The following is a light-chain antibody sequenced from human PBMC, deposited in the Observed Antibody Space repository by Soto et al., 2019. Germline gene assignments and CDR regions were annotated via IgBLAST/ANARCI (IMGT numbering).Light chain of an antibody. CDR3: QKYDSAPLT. CDR1: QSISVY. J-gene: IGKJ4*01. V-gene: IGKV1-27*01. CDR2: AAS. Sequence: DIQMTQSPSSLSASVGDRVTITCRASQSISVYLAWYQQKPGKVPKLLIYAASTLQSGVPSRFSGSGSGTDFTLTISSLQPEDFATYYCQKYDSAPLTFGGGTKVELK.